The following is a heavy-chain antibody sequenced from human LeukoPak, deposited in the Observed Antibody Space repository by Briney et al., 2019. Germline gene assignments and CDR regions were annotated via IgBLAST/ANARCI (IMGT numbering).Heavy chain of an antibody. Sequence: GGSLRLSCAASGFTFSSYAMSWVRQAPGKGLEWVSPISGSVSSTYYADSVKGRFTISRDNSKNTLYLQMNSLRAEDTAVYYCAKGVAVASPYYFDYWGQGTLVTVSS. CDR2: ISGSVSST. J-gene: IGHJ4*02. D-gene: IGHD6-19*01. V-gene: IGHV3-23*01. CDR1: GFTFSSYA. CDR3: AKGVAVASPYYFDY.